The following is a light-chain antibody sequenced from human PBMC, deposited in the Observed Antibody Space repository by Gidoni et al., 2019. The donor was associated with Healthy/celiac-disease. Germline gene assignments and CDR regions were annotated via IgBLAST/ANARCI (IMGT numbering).Light chain of an antibody. CDR2: GNN. Sequence: QSVLTQPPSVSGAPGQRVTISCTGSSSNIGAGYDVHWYQQLPGTAPRLLIYGNNNRPSGVPDRFSGSTSGTSASLAITGLQSEDEADYYCQSYDSSLVFGGGTKLTV. V-gene: IGLV1-40*01. J-gene: IGLJ2*01. CDR3: QSYDSSLV. CDR1: SSNIGAGYD.